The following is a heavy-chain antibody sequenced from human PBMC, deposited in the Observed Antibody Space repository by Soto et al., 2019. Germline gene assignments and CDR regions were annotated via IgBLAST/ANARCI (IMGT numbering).Heavy chain of an antibody. CDR3: ATEGDFLIGYV. Sequence: GGSLRLSCVASDFTFRTYTMHWVRQAPWKGLQWVSSINVDGIYIYSADSLKGRFTVSRDNAKNSLYLQMNSLRVEDTAMYYCATEGDFLIGYVWGQGTMVAVSS. V-gene: IGHV3-21*01. CDR2: INVDGIYI. D-gene: IGHD2-21*02. CDR1: DFTFRTYT. J-gene: IGHJ3*01.